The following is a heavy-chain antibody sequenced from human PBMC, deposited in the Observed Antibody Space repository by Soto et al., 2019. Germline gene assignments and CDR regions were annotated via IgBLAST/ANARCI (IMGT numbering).Heavy chain of an antibody. CDR3: ARSVRVGASTDFDY. CDR1: GGTFSSYA. Sequence: ASVKVSCKASGGTFSSYAISWVRQAPGQGLEWMGGIIPIFGTANYAQKFQGRVTITADESTSTAYMELSSLRSEDTAVYYCARSVRVGASTDFDYWGQGTLVTVSS. J-gene: IGHJ4*02. V-gene: IGHV1-69*13. CDR2: IIPIFGTA. D-gene: IGHD1-26*01.